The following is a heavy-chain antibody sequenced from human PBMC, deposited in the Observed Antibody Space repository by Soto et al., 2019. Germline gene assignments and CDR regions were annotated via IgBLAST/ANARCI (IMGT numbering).Heavy chain of an antibody. CDR1: GGSISSYY. Sequence: SETLSLTCTASGGSISSYYWSWIRQPPGKGLEWIGYIYYSGSTNYNPSLKSRVTISVDTSKNQFSLKLSSVTAADTAVYYCARARVEYSSSWSWFDPWGQGTLVTVSS. V-gene: IGHV4-59*01. D-gene: IGHD6-6*01. J-gene: IGHJ5*02. CDR2: IYYSGST. CDR3: ARARVEYSSSWSWFDP.